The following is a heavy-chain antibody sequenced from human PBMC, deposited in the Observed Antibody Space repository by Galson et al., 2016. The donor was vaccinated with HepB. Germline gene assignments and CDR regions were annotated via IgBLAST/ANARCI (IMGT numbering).Heavy chain of an antibody. Sequence: SLRLSCAASGFSFSSYSMHWVRQTPETGLEYVSAINHDGGGSYYADSVEGRFTISRDNPKNTLYLQMTSLRLEDTAVYYCVKDPFSYYGMDVWGQGTTVTVSS. J-gene: IGHJ6*02. CDR1: GFSFSSYS. CDR2: INHDGGGS. V-gene: IGHV3-64D*06. CDR3: VKDPFSYYGMDV. D-gene: IGHD3-3*02.